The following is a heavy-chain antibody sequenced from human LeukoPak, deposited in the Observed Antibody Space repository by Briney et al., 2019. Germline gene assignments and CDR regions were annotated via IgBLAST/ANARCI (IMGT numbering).Heavy chain of an antibody. J-gene: IGHJ2*01. CDR1: GGSISGYY. CDR2: VYHSGST. V-gene: IGHV4-59*01. Sequence: ASETLSLTCTVSGGSISGYYWSWIRQSPGKGLEWIGYVYHSGSTNYNPSLKSRVTMAMDTSNNQVSLNLNDVTAADTAVYSCARRALSVSTVRGVNWYFDLWGRGALVTVSS. D-gene: IGHD3-10*02. CDR3: ARRALSVSTVRGVNWYFDL.